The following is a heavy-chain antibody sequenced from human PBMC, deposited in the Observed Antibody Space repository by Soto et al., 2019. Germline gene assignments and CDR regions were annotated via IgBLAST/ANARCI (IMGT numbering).Heavy chain of an antibody. J-gene: IGHJ6*02. CDR3: ARLGELYGMDV. CDR1: GYTFANYW. Sequence: PGESLKISCESSGYTFANYWIGWVRQMPGKGLEWMGRIDPSDSYTNYSPSFQGHVTISADKSISTAYLQWSSLKASDTAMYYCARLGELYGMDVWGQGTTVTVSS. V-gene: IGHV5-10-1*01. CDR2: IDPSDSYT. D-gene: IGHD1-26*01.